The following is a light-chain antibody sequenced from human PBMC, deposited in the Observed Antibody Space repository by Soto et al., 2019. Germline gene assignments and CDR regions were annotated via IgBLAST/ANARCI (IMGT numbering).Light chain of an antibody. CDR1: QPFNGSY. V-gene: IGKV3-20*01. J-gene: IGKJ3*01. CDR3: QQSDTSPCT. Sequence: EIVLTQSPGTLSLSPGEAGTLSSGASQPFNGSYLAWYQKRPGQAPRLLMYGASKRATGVPDRFSGRRSGTDFTLTITRLEPEDFAVYYCQQSDTSPCTFGPGTKVDVK. CDR2: GAS.